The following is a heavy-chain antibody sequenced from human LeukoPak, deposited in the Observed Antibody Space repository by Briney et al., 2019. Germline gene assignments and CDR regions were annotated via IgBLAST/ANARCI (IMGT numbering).Heavy chain of an antibody. V-gene: IGHV3-11*04. CDR1: GFTFSDYY. CDR3: ATLPYYDFWSGYDRIDY. CDR2: ISSSGSTI. Sequence: GGSLRLSCAASGFTFSDYYMSWIRQAPGKGLEWVSYISSSGSTIYYADSVKGRFTISRDNAKNTLYLQMNSLRAEDTAVYYCATLPYYDFWSGYDRIDYWGQGTLVTVSS. D-gene: IGHD3-3*01. J-gene: IGHJ4*02.